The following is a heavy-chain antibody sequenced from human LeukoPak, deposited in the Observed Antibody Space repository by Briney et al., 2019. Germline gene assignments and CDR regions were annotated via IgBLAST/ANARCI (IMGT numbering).Heavy chain of an antibody. CDR2: IYSRGNT. D-gene: IGHD1-26*01. V-gene: IGHV4-39*07. J-gene: IGHJ4*02. CDR3: ARLYGGATDY. CDR1: GASISSSSSY. Sequence: SETLSLTCTVSGASISSSSSYWGWIRQPPGKGLEWLGNIYSRGNTYYKPSLRSRVTISIDTSKNQFSLRLTSVTAADTAVYYCARLYGGATDYWGQGTLVTVSS.